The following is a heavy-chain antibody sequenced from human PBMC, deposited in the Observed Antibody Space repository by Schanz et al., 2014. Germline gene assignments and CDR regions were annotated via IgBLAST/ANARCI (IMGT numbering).Heavy chain of an antibody. CDR1: GFTFTNAW. V-gene: IGHV3-15*01. D-gene: IGHD2-2*02. Sequence: EVELVESGGGLVKPGGSLRLSCVVSGFTFTNAWMSWVRQAPGKGLEWVGRIKSNTDGGTTDYATPVKGRFTISRDDSKNTLYLQMNSLKSEDTAVYYCTSMATIPRNWFDPWGRNPGHRLL. J-gene: IGHJ5*02. CDR3: TSMATIPRNWFDP. CDR2: IKSNTDGGTT.